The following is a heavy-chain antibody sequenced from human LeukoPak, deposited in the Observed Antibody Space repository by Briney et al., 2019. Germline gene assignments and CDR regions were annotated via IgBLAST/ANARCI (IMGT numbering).Heavy chain of an antibody. J-gene: IGHJ4*02. V-gene: IGHV3-74*01. D-gene: IGHD5-18*01. CDR2: ISSDGSST. Sequence: GGSLRLSCATSGFTFSRYWMHWVRQAPDKGLVWVSRISSDGSSTNYADSVKGRFTISRDNYKNTLYLEMNSLRAEDTAVYYCASPRGYSYGYCDYWGQGTLVTVSS. CDR3: ASPRGYSYGYCDY. CDR1: GFTFSRYW.